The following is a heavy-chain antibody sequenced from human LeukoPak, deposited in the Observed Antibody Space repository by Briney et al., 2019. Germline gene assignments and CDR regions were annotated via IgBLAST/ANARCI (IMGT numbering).Heavy chain of an antibody. CDR1: GVSFSGYY. CDR3: ARRNTPVLLWFGDSTTGFYNWFDP. Sequence: SETLSLTRAVYGVSFSGYYWSWIRQPPGKGLEWIGEINHSGSTNYNPSLKSRVTISVDTSKNQFSLKLSSVTAADTAVYYCARRNTPVLLWFGDSTTGFYNWFDPWGQGTLVTVSS. V-gene: IGHV4-34*01. D-gene: IGHD3-10*01. CDR2: INHSGST. J-gene: IGHJ5*02.